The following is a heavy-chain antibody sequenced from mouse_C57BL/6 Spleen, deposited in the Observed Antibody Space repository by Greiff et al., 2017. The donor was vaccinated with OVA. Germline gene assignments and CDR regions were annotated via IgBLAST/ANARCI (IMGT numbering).Heavy chain of an antibody. CDR3: ASRTGDY. CDR2: ISSGGSYT. J-gene: IGHJ2*01. V-gene: IGHV5-6*02. D-gene: IGHD4-1*01. Sequence: EVMLVESGGDLVKPGGSLKLSCAASGFTFSSYGMSWVRQTPDKRLEWVATISSGGSYTYYPDSVKGRFTISRDNAKNTLYLQMSSLKSEDTAMYYCASRTGDYWGQGTTLTVSS. CDR1: GFTFSSYG.